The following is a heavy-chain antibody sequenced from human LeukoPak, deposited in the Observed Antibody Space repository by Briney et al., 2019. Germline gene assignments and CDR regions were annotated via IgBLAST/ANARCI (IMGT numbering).Heavy chain of an antibody. CDR2: TYYKSKWYN. D-gene: IGHD4-17*01. V-gene: IGHV6-1*01. CDR1: GDSVSSNSAA. J-gene: IGHJ4*02. Sequence: SQTLSLTCAISGDSVSSNSAAWNWIRQSPSRGLEWLGRTYYKSKWYNNYAVSVKSRISINPDTSKNQFSLQLNSVTPEDTAVYFCARGRDYGDISFDYWGQGTLVTVSS. CDR3: ARGRDYGDISFDY.